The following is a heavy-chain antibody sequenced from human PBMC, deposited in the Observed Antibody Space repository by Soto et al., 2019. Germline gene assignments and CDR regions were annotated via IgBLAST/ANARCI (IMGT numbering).Heavy chain of an antibody. D-gene: IGHD2-15*01. Sequence: EQLQESGPGLVKPSETLSLTCTVSSGSVSSGSYYWSWIRQPPGKGLEWIGNIYHSGSTNYNPSLESRVTISLDTSKNQFSLKLSSVTAADTALYFCARMSAASWYFDVWGRGTLVTVSS. CDR1: SGSVSSGSYY. V-gene: IGHV4-61*01. J-gene: IGHJ2*01. CDR2: IYHSGST. CDR3: ARMSAASWYFDV.